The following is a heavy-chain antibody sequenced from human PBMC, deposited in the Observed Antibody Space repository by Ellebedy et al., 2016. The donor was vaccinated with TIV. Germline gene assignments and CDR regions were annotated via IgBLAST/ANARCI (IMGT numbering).Heavy chain of an antibody. CDR3: ARGRGLGH. CDR1: GFTFSRFW. J-gene: IGHJ6*02. V-gene: IGHV3-7*03. CDR2: INEDGSEK. D-gene: IGHD7-27*01. Sequence: GGSLRLSXAASGFTFSRFWMSWVRQAPGRGLEWVANINEDGSEKNFVDSVKGRFTLSRDNAKDSLVLQMNALRVDDSAVCYCARGRGLGHWGRGTTVIVS.